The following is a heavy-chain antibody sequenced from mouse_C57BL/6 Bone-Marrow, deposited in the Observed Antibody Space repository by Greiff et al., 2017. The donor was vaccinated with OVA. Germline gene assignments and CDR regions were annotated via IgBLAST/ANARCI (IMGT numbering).Heavy chain of an antibody. J-gene: IGHJ4*01. CDR1: GYTFTSYW. Sequence: QVQLQQPGAELVKPGASVKMSCKASGYTFTSYWITWVKQRPGHGLEWIGDIYPGSGSTNYNEKFKSKATLTVDTSSSTAYMQLSSLTSEDSAVYYWARAGGNRGGSYAREYWGQGTSVTVAS. CDR2: IYPGSGST. D-gene: IGHD2-1*01. CDR3: ARAGGNRGGSYAREY. V-gene: IGHV1-55*01.